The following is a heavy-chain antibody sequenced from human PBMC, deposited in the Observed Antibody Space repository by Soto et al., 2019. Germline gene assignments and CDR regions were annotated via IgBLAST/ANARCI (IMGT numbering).Heavy chain of an antibody. CDR2: LFNSGSA. J-gene: IGHJ5*02. CDR1: GGSVNTYH. D-gene: IGHD3-22*01. V-gene: IGHV4-59*02. CDR3: ARDERDFYDSGGYFNLFGP. Sequence: SETLSLTCTVAGGSVNTYHWSWIRQPPGKGLEWIGCLFNSGSAHYNPSLNSRVTISVDTSKNQFSLKLNSVTAADTAVYYVARDERDFYDSGGYFNLFGPLGQGTLVTVSS.